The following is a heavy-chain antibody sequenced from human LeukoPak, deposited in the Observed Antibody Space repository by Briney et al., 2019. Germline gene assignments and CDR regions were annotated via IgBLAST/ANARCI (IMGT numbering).Heavy chain of an antibody. D-gene: IGHD2-15*01. CDR3: ARVHCSSGSCHMDV. Sequence: GGSLRLSCAASGFIVSRNYMSWVRQAPGKGLECVSIIYSGDTTYYADSVKGRFTISRDNSKNTLYLQMNSLRAEDTAVYYCARVHCSSGSCHMDVWGKGTTVTISS. CDR2: IYSGDTT. CDR1: GFIVSRNY. J-gene: IGHJ6*03. V-gene: IGHV3-53*01.